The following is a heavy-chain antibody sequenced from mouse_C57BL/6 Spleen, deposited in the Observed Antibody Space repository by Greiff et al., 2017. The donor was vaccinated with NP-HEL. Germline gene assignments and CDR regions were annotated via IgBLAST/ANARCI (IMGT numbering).Heavy chain of an antibody. CDR1: GFNIKDDY. CDR3: TTAGLPFDY. J-gene: IGHJ2*01. Sequence: EVKLVESGAELVRPGASVKLSCTASGFNIKDDYMHWVKQRPEQGLEWIGWIDPENGDTEYASKFQGKATITADTSSNTAYLQLSSLTSEDTAVYYCTTAGLPFDYWGQGTTLTVSS. CDR2: IDPENGDT. D-gene: IGHD2-4*01. V-gene: IGHV14-4*01.